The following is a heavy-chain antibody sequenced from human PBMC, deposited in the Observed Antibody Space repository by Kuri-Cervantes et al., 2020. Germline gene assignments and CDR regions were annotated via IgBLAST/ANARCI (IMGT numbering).Heavy chain of an antibody. CDR3: ARVASGSGYFY. J-gene: IGHJ4*02. CDR2: TYDSANT. Sequence: SETLSLTCTVSDGSIYSGVYYWTWIRQPPGKGLEWIGYTYDSANTHYNPSLKSRVSISVDTSTNQFSLRLNSVTDADTAVYYCARVASGSGYFYWGQGTLVTVSS. V-gene: IGHV4-30-4*01. D-gene: IGHD3-22*01. CDR1: DGSIYSGVYY.